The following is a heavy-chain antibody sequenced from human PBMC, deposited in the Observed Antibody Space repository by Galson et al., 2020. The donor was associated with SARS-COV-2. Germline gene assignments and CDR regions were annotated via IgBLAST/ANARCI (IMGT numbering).Heavy chain of an antibody. J-gene: IGHJ3*02. V-gene: IGHV3-66*01. CDR2: IYSGGST. Sequence: GESLKISCAAPGFTVSSNYMSWVRQAPGKGLEWVSVIYSGGSTYYADSVKGRFTISRDNSKNTLYLQMNSLRAEDTAVYYCARETYAFDIWGQGTMVTVSS. CDR3: ARETYAFDI. CDR1: GFTVSSNY.